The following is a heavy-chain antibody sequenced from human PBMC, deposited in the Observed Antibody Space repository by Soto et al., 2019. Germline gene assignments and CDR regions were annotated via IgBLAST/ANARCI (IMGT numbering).Heavy chain of an antibody. J-gene: IGHJ6*04. CDR2: VSRNGINT. CDR1: GFSFSSYD. D-gene: IGHD3-3*01. Sequence: EEQLVKSGGGLVQPVGSLRLFCAASGFSFSSYDLFWVRQAPGKGLEYVSAVSRNGINTYYANSVKGRFTISRDNSKNIMYLQMGTLRAEDMAVYYCAITYYDFDVWGKGTTVIVSS. CDR3: AITYYDFDV. V-gene: IGHV3-64*01.